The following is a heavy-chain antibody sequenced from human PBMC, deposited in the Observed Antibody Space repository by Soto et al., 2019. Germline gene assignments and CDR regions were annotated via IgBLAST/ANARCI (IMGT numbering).Heavy chain of an antibody. CDR3: ARDWNRQNFDY. V-gene: IGHV4-30-4*01. Sequence: SETLSLTCTVSGGSIGSADYYWSWIRQPPGKALEWIGYIYYSGGTYYNLSLKSRLTISLDTSKNQFSLELSSVTAADTAVYYCARDWNRQNFDYWGQGTLVTVSS. J-gene: IGHJ4*02. CDR1: GGSIGSADYY. D-gene: IGHD1-1*01. CDR2: IYYSGGT.